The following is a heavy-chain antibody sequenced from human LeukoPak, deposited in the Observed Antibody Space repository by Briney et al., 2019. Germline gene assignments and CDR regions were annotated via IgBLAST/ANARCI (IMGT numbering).Heavy chain of an antibody. CDR2: ISGSGGST. Sequence: GASLRLSCETSGFTFSSSAMSWVRQPPGKGLAWVSTISGSGGSTYYADSVKGRFTISRDNSKNTLYMQLHSLRADDTAVFYCGKLFYSSGMSHFDYWGQGTLVSVS. V-gene: IGHV3-23*01. D-gene: IGHD3-10*01. CDR1: GFTFSSSA. J-gene: IGHJ4*02. CDR3: GKLFYSSGMSHFDY.